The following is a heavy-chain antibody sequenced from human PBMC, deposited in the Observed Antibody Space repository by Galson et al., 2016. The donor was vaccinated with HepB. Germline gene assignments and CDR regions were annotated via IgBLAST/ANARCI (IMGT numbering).Heavy chain of an antibody. V-gene: IGHV3-23*01. D-gene: IGHD3-3*01. J-gene: IGHJ5*02. CDR2: ISGSGGKT. Sequence: SLRLSCAASGFTFSSYAMSWVRQAPGKGLQWVSGISGSGGKTFYADSVKGRFTISRDNSKKTLDLQMNSLRAEDTAVYYCAKESTIFGGVGWFDRWGQGTLSSPPQ. CDR1: GFTFSSYA. CDR3: AKESTIFGGVGWFDR.